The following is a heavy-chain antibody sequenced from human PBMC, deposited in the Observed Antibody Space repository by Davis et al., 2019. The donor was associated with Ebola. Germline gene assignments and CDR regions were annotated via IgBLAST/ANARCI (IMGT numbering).Heavy chain of an antibody. Sequence: PGGSLRLSCAASGFTFSNYAMDWVRQAPGKGLEWVAVIAYDGSTEYYGDSVKGRFTISRDNSKNMVYLQMNSLRAEDTAVYYCARSFHSGGIRTGFWDYWGQGTLVTVSS. CDR3: ARSFHSGGIRTGFWDY. J-gene: IGHJ4*02. CDR1: GFTFSNYA. CDR2: IAYDGSTE. V-gene: IGHV3-30-3*01. D-gene: IGHD2-15*01.